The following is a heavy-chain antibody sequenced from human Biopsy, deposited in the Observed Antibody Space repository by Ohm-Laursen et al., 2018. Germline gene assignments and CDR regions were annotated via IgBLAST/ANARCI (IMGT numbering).Heavy chain of an antibody. CDR1: GVSITAYY. CDR3: ARMDCSGGSCHYYSYGMDV. CDR2: IHHSGST. D-gene: IGHD2-15*01. V-gene: IGHV4-4*09. J-gene: IGHJ6*02. Sequence: SDTLSLTCTVSGVSITAYYWSWIRQPPGKGLECIGNIHHSGSTNYSPSLKSQLTISVVTSKTQFSLKLSSVTAADTAVYYCARMDCSGGSCHYYSYGMDVWGQGTTVTVSS.